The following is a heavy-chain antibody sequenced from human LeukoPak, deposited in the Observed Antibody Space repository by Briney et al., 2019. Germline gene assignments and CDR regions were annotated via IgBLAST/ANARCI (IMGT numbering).Heavy chain of an antibody. CDR3: ARGNSGYDSVVVVAANPFYYYYYYMDV. J-gene: IGHJ6*03. D-gene: IGHD2-15*01. CDR1: GGSINSGIYF. Sequence: PSETLSLTCTVSGGSINSGIYFWSWIRQPAGKGLEWIGRIYTRGNTNYNPSLKSRVTISVDTSKNQFSLKLSSVTAADTAVYYCARGNSGYDSVVVVAANPFYYYYYYMDVWGKGTTVTVSS. V-gene: IGHV4-61*02. CDR2: IYTRGNT.